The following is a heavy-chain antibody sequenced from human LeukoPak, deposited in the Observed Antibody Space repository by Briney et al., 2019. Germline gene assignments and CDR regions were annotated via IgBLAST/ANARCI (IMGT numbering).Heavy chain of an antibody. CDR2: INWDSGKT. J-gene: IGHJ3*02. CDR3: AKDRGYGAFDI. CDR1: GFTFHDYG. D-gene: IGHD5-18*01. Sequence: GGSLRLSCAASGFTFHDYGMHWVRQAPGKGLEWVSSINWDSGKTYYGDSVKGRFTISRDNAKNSLYLQMDSLRIEDMALYYCAKDRGYGAFDIWGQGTMVTVSS. V-gene: IGHV3-9*03.